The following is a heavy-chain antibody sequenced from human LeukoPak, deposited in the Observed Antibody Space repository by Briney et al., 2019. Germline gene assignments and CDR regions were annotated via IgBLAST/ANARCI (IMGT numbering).Heavy chain of an antibody. J-gene: IGHJ4*02. Sequence: GGSLRLSCAASGFTFSIFPLHWIRQAPGRGLEWVAVISYDGSNKYYADSVKGRFTISRDNSKNTLYLQMNSLRAEDTAVYYCARELNYYDSSGSLDYWGQGTLVTVSS. CDR2: ISYDGSNK. CDR3: ARELNYYDSSGSLDY. V-gene: IGHV3-30*19. CDR1: GFTFSIFP. D-gene: IGHD3-22*01.